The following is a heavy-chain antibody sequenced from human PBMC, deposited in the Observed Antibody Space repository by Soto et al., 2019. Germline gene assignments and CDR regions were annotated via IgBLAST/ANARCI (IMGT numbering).Heavy chain of an antibody. V-gene: IGHV1-69*13. CDR3: ARDTSQLGNWFDP. CDR1: GGTFSSYA. D-gene: IGHD6-13*01. CDR2: IIPIFGTA. J-gene: IGHJ5*02. Sequence: SVKVSCKASGGTFSSYAISWVRQAPGQGLEWMGGIIPIFGTANYAQKFQGRVTITADESTSTAYMELSSLRSEDTAVYYCARDTSQLGNWFDPWGQGTLVTVSS.